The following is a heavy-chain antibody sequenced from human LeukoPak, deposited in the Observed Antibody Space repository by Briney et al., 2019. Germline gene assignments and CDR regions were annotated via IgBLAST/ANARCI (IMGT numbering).Heavy chain of an antibody. J-gene: IGHJ5*02. V-gene: IGHV1-18*01. D-gene: IGHD3-9*01. CDR3: ARWEGGDILTGYPLYNWFDP. CDR1: GYTFTSYG. CDR2: ISAYNGNT. Sequence: ASVKVSCKASGYTFTSYGISWVRQAPGQGLEWMGWISAYNGNTNYAQKLQGRVTMTTDTSTSTAYMELMSLRSDDTAVYYCARWEGGDILTGYPLYNWFDPWGQGTLVTVSS.